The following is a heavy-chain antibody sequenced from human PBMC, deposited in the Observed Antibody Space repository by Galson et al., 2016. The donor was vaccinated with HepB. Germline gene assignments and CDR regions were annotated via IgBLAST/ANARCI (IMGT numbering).Heavy chain of an antibody. CDR1: AFTVSTNY. Sequence: SLRLSCAASAFTVSTNYMSWVRQAPGKGLEWVSVIYSGGSTYYADSVKGRFTISRDNSKNTLYLQMNSLRVEDTAVYYCARDKAAGYDFWSGHFTQTYGMDDWGKGTTVTVSS. CDR2: IYSGGST. D-gene: IGHD3-3*01. V-gene: IGHV3-66*02. CDR3: ARDKAAGYDFWSGHFTQTYGMDD. J-gene: IGHJ6*04.